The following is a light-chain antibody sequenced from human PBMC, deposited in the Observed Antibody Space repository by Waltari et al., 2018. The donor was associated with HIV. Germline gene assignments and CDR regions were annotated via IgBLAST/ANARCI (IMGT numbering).Light chain of an antibody. CDR2: EVS. J-gene: IGLJ2*01. Sequence: QSALTQPPSASGSPGQSVTIPCTGTRRDVGGSNYVSWYQKHPGKAPKLIIYEVSKRPSGVPDRFSGSKSGNTASLTVSGLQAEDEADYYCSSYAGSNNLLFGGGTKLTVL. CDR3: SSYAGSNNLL. V-gene: IGLV2-8*01. CDR1: RRDVGGSNY.